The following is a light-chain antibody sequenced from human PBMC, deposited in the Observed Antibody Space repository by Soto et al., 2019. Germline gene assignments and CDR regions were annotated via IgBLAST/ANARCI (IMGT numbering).Light chain of an antibody. V-gene: IGLV2-14*01. J-gene: IGLJ3*02. CDR3: TSFTISSTWV. CDR2: EVS. CDR1: SSDVGAYNH. Sequence: QSVLTQPASVSGSPGQSITISCTGTSSDVGAYNHVSWYQQHPGKAPKLMIYEVSNRPSGVSNRFSGSRSGNTASLTISGLQAEDEADYYCTSFTISSTWVFGGGTKVTVL.